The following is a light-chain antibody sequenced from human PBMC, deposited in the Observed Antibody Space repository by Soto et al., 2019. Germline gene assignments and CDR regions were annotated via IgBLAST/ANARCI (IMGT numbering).Light chain of an antibody. CDR3: QQYNNWPPWT. CDR2: GAS. CDR1: QSVSSN. Sequence: EIVMTQSPATLSVPPGERVTLSCRASQSVSSNLAWYQQKPGQAPRLLIYGASTRATAIPARFSGSGSGTEFTLTINSLQSEDFALYYCQQYNNWPPWTFGQGTKVDIK. J-gene: IGKJ1*01. V-gene: IGKV3-15*01.